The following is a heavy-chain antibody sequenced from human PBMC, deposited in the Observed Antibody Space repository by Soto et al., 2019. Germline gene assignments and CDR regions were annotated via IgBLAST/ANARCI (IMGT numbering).Heavy chain of an antibody. D-gene: IGHD3-3*01. CDR1: GFTFSSYA. CDR2: IGGSGDTT. Sequence: EVQLLESGGALVQPGGSLRLSCAASGFTFSSYAMSWVRRAPGKGLEWVSSIGGSGDTTHSADSVKGRFTISRDNSKNTLYLQMNRLRAEDTAVYYCASLTTWAADYWSGGVYWGLGTLVTVSS. CDR3: ASLTTWAADYWSGGVY. V-gene: IGHV3-23*01. J-gene: IGHJ4*02.